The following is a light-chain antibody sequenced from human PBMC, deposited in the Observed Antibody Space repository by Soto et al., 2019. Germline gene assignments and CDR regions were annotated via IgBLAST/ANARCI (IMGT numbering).Light chain of an antibody. V-gene: IGKV3-20*01. CDR3: QQYGSSPLS. Sequence: EIVLTQSPGTLSLSPGERVTLSCRASQSVSSNYLAWYQQKPGQPPRLLIYGAASRATGIPDRFSGSGSGTDFSLTISRLEPEDFAVYICQQYGSSPLSFGGGTKVEIK. J-gene: IGKJ4*01. CDR1: QSVSSNY. CDR2: GAA.